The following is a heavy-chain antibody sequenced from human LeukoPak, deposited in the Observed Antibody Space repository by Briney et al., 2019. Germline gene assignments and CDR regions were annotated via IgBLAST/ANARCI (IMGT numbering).Heavy chain of an antibody. J-gene: IGHJ3*02. Sequence: GGSLRLSCAASGFTFSSYGMHWVRQAPGKGLEWVAVISYDGSNKYYADSVKGRFTISRDNSKNTLYLQMNSLRAEDTAVYYCAKVLGRVWFGLNDAFDIWGQGTMVTVSS. V-gene: IGHV3-30*18. CDR2: ISYDGSNK. CDR1: GFTFSSYG. D-gene: IGHD3-10*01. CDR3: AKVLGRVWFGLNDAFDI.